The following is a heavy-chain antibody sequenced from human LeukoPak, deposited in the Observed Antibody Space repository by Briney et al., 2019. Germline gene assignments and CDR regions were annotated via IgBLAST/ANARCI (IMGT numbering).Heavy chain of an antibody. J-gene: IGHJ4*02. D-gene: IGHD3-10*01. Sequence: PSETLSLTCTVSGGSISSSSYYWGWIRQPPGKGLEWIGSNYYSGSTYYNPSLKSRVTISVDTSKNQFSLKLSSVTAADTAVYYCARDSHLGFGTYLDYWGQGTLVTVSS. CDR2: NYYSGST. CDR3: ARDSHLGFGTYLDY. V-gene: IGHV4-39*02. CDR1: GGSISSSSYY.